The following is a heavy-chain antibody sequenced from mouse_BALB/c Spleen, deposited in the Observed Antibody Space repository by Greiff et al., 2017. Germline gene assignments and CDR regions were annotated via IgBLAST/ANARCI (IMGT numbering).Heavy chain of an antibody. V-gene: IGHV7-3*02. J-gene: IGHJ4*01. CDR2: ISNKANGYTT. CDR3: ARDPGRYGYAVDY. D-gene: IGHD2-14*01. Sequence: EVQGVESGGGLVQPGGSLRLSCATSGFTFTDYYMSWVRQPPGKALEWLGFISNKANGYTTEYSASVKCLFTISRDNSQSSLYLQMNNMRAEDSATYDCARDPGRYGYAVDYGGQGTTVTVSS. CDR1: GFTFTDYY.